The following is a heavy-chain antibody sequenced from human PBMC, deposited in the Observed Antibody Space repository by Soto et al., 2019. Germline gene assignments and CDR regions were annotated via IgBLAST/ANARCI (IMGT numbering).Heavy chain of an antibody. CDR2: LKSKADSYAT. CDR3: TRWGGDPPTLDY. CDR1: GLTFSGSN. Sequence: EVQLVESGGGLVQPGGSLKLSCATSGLTFSGSNMHWVRQASGKGLGWVGRLKSKADSYATAYAASGKGRFIVSRDDSQNTAYLQMNSLKTEDTAVYYCTRWGGDPPTLDYWGQGTLVTVSS. J-gene: IGHJ4*02. V-gene: IGHV3-73*02. D-gene: IGHD4-17*01.